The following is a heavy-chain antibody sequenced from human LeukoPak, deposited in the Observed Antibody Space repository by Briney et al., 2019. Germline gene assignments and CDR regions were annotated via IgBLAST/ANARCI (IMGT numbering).Heavy chain of an antibody. CDR3: ARQGELAIDY. J-gene: IGHJ4*02. V-gene: IGHV4-59*08. Sequence: PSETLSLTCSVSGGSITNYYWSWIRQSPGKGLEWIGFIYNTGRTNYNPSLLSRVTMSIDTSKNQFSLKLSSVTAADTAVYYCARQGELAIDYWGQGTLVTVSS. CDR2: IYNTGRT. D-gene: IGHD1-26*01. CDR1: GGSITNYY.